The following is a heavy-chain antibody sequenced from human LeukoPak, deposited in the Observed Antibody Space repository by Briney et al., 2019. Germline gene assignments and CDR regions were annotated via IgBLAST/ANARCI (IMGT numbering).Heavy chain of an antibody. CDR1: GGSISSSNW. Sequence: PSETLSLTCAVSGGSISSSNWWSWVRQPPGKGLEWIGEIYHSGSTNYNPSLKSRVTISVDKSKSQFSLKLSSVTAADTAVYYCARAYYYDSSGYYPLDYWGQGTLVTVSS. V-gene: IGHV4-4*02. J-gene: IGHJ4*02. CDR3: ARAYYYDSSGYYPLDY. CDR2: IYHSGST. D-gene: IGHD3-22*01.